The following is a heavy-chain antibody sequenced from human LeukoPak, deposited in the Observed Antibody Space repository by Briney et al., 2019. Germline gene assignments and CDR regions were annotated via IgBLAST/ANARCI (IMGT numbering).Heavy chain of an antibody. CDR3: ARDTRFDIVVVPAALYYYYGMDV. CDR1: GGSISSYY. Sequence: SETLSPTCTVSGGSISSYYWSWIRQPAGKGLEWIGRIYTSGSTNYNPSLRSRVTMSVDTSKNQFSLKLSSVTAADTAVYYCARDTRFDIVVVPAALYYYYGMDVWGQGTTVTVSS. V-gene: IGHV4-4*07. CDR2: IYTSGST. J-gene: IGHJ6*02. D-gene: IGHD2-2*01.